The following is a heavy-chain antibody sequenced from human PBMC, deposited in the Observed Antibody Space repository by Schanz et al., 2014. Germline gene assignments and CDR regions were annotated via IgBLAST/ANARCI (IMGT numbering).Heavy chain of an antibody. Sequence: QIQLVQSGPEVKKPGASVRVSCKASGYTFTTYAMSWVRQAPGQGLEWVRWISVYTGNTKYGQKVQGRVTMTADTSTNTAYMELRSLRSDDTAVYYCAKAEYDILTDSYSRLDPWGQGTLVTVSS. J-gene: IGHJ5*02. V-gene: IGHV1-18*01. CDR1: GYTFTTYA. CDR2: ISVYTGNT. CDR3: AKAEYDILTDSYSRLDP. D-gene: IGHD3-9*01.